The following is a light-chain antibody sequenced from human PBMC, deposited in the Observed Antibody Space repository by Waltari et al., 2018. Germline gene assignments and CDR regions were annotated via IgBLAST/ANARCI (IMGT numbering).Light chain of an antibody. J-gene: IGLJ2*01. V-gene: IGLV2-14*03. CDR1: SSDVGAYNY. CDR3: SSYRRSDIVV. Sequence: QSALTQPASVSGSPGPSITISCTGTSSDVGAYNYVPWHQHHQGKAPKIMIYDVNDRPSGVSNRFSGSKSGNTASLTISGLQAEDEADYYCSSYRRSDIVVFGGGTKLTVL. CDR2: DVN.